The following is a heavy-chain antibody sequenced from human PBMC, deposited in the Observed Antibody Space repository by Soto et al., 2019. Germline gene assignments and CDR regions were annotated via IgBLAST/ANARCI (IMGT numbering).Heavy chain of an antibody. J-gene: IGHJ4*02. V-gene: IGHV3-23*01. CDR3: VKDLYRSATMPCLDH. D-gene: IGHD1-1*01. CDR2: ISDSGDA. Sequence: EVRLLESGGGLERPGGSLRLSCEASGFTFNTYGMSWVRQAPGKGLEWVAGISDSGDAYYADSMEGRFAISRDNSKNTVSLQMTSLRADDTAPYYCVKDLYRSATMPCLDHWGQGTLVTVSS. CDR1: GFTFNTYG.